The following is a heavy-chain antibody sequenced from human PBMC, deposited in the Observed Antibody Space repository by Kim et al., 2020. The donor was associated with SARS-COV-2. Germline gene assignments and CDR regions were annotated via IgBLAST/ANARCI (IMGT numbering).Heavy chain of an antibody. CDR3: ARDYDFWSGYYTWTGYLDY. J-gene: IGHJ4*02. CDR1: GYTFTSYA. V-gene: IGHV1-3*01. Sequence: ASVKVSCKASGYTFTSYAMHWVRQAPGQRLEWMGWINAGNGNTKYSQKFQGRVTITRDTSASTAYMELSSLRSEDTAVYYCARDYDFWSGYYTWTGYLDYWGQGTLVTVSS. D-gene: IGHD3-3*01. CDR2: INAGNGNT.